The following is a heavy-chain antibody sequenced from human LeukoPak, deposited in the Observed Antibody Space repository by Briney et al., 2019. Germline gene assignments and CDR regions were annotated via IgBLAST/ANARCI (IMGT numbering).Heavy chain of an antibody. CDR2: FDPEDGET. V-gene: IGHV1-24*01. J-gene: IGHJ4*02. CDR1: GYTLTELS. CDR3: ATSIMITFGGVIVPVSPLDY. Sequence: ASVKVSCKVSGYTLTELSMHWVRQAPGKGLEWMGGFDPEDGETIYAQKFQGRVTMTKDTSTDTAYMELSSLRSEDTAVYYCATSIMITFGGVIVPVSPLDYWGQGTLVTVSS. D-gene: IGHD3-16*02.